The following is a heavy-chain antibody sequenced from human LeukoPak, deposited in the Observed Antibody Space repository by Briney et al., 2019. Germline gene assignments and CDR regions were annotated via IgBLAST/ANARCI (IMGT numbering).Heavy chain of an antibody. J-gene: IGHJ5*02. Sequence: SETLSLTCTVSGDSINSLDLWSWVRQPPGKGLEWIGYIYYSGSTNYNPSLKSRVTISVDTSKNQFSLKLSSVTAADTAVYYCARVSLAANWFDPWGQGTLVTVSS. CDR1: GDSINSLDL. CDR3: ARVSLAANWFDP. D-gene: IGHD6-13*01. CDR2: IYYSGST. V-gene: IGHV4-59*11.